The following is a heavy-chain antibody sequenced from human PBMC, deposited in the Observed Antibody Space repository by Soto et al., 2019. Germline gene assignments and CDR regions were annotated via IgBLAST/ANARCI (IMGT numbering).Heavy chain of an antibody. CDR1: GFTFSSYG. Sequence: GGSLRLSCAASGFTFSSYGMHWVRQAPGKGLEWVAVIWYDGSNKYYADSVKGRFTISRDNSKNTLYLQMNSLRAEDTAVYYCARDLFIAAPNFDYWGQGTLVTVSS. V-gene: IGHV3-33*01. CDR2: IWYDGSNK. J-gene: IGHJ4*02. D-gene: IGHD6-6*01. CDR3: ARDLFIAAPNFDY.